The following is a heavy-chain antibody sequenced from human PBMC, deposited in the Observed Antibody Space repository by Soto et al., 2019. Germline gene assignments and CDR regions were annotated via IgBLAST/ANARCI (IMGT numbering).Heavy chain of an antibody. V-gene: IGHV3-74*01. Sequence: VQLVESGGGLIQPGGSLRLSCAASGFTFSPYWMHWVRQAPGKGLMWVSRIDSDGTSTAYADSVKGRFTISRDSAENTLDLQMNGLRAEDTAVYFCARGVPAAYAFDIWGQGAMVTVSS. D-gene: IGHD6-13*01. CDR1: GFTFSPYW. CDR3: ARGVPAAYAFDI. J-gene: IGHJ3*02. CDR2: IDSDGTST.